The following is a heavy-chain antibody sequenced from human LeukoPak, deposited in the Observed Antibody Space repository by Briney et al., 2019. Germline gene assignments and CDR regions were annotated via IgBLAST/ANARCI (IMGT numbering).Heavy chain of an antibody. D-gene: IGHD6-6*01. V-gene: IGHV4-39*01. J-gene: IGHJ5*02. Sequence: SETLSLTCTVSGGSISSSSYYWGWFRQPPGKGLEWIGSIYYSGSTYYNPSLKSRVTISVDTSKNQFSLKLSSVTAADTAVYYCARQTKSIAARRNWFDPWGQGTLVTVSS. CDR1: GGSISSSSYY. CDR2: IYYSGST. CDR3: ARQTKSIAARRNWFDP.